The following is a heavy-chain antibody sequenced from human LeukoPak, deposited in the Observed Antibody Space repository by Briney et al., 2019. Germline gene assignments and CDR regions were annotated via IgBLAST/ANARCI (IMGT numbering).Heavy chain of an antibody. CDR3: RGTYYYGSGIDGDYFDY. D-gene: IGHD3-10*01. Sequence: PGGSLRPSCEASGFNFGTFAMHWVRQAPGEGLEWLAIIWYDGSNKHYSDSVKRRFTISTDNSKSSLYLQMNSLRAEDTAVYYCRGTYYYGSGIDGDYFDYWGQGTLVTVSS. V-gene: IGHV3-33*01. CDR1: GFNFGTFA. CDR2: IWYDGSNK. J-gene: IGHJ4*02.